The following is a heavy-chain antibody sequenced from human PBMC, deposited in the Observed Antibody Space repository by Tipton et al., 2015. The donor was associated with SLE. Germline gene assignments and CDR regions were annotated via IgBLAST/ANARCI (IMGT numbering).Heavy chain of an antibody. CDR2: VYTSGIT. Sequence: TLSLTCNVSGGSISSGSYYRSWIRQPAGKGLEWIGHVYTSGITNFNPSLKSRVTISLDTSNNQFSLNLISVTAADTAVYFCARSPAYCGGDCYDNWFDPWGQGTLVTVSS. D-gene: IGHD2-21*01. V-gene: IGHV4-61*09. J-gene: IGHJ5*02. CDR1: GGSISSGSYY. CDR3: ARSPAYCGGDCYDNWFDP.